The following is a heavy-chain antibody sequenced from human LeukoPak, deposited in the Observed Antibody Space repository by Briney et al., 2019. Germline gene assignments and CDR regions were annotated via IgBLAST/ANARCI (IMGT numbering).Heavy chain of an antibody. CDR2: ISSSSDYI. CDR1: GSTFSSYT. CDR3: ARGPSIAARYDAFDI. D-gene: IGHD6-6*01. J-gene: IGHJ3*02. Sequence: GGSLRLSCAASGSTFSSYTMNWVRQAPGKGLEWVSSISSSSDYIYYADSVKGRFTISRDNAKNSLYLQMNSLRAEDTAVYYCARGPSIAARYDAFDIWGQGTMVTVSS. V-gene: IGHV3-21*01.